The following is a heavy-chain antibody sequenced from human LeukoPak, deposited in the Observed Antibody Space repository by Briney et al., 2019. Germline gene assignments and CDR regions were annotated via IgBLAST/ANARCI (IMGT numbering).Heavy chain of an antibody. J-gene: IGHJ4*02. CDR1: GGTFSSYA. Sequence: SVKVSCKASGGTFSSYAISWVRQAPGQGLEWMGRIIPILGIANYAQKFQGRVTITADKSTSTAYMELSSLRSEDTAVYYCARGGFLEWLFYYFDYWGQGTLVTVSS. CDR3: ARGGFLEWLFYYFDY. CDR2: IIPILGIA. D-gene: IGHD3-3*01. V-gene: IGHV1-69*04.